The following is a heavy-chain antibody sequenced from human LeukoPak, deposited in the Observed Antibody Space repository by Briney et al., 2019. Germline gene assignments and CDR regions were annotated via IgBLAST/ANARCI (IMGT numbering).Heavy chain of an antibody. V-gene: IGHV4-39*01. CDR2: IYYSGST. Sequence: SETLSLTCTVSGGSISSSSDYWGWIRQPPGKGLEWIGSIYYSGSTYYNPSLKSRVTISVDTSKNQFSLKLSSVTAADTAVYYCAVGGDYGDYGVWYFDLWGRGTLVTVSS. CDR3: AVGGDYGDYGVWYFDL. D-gene: IGHD4-17*01. J-gene: IGHJ2*01. CDR1: GGSISSSSDY.